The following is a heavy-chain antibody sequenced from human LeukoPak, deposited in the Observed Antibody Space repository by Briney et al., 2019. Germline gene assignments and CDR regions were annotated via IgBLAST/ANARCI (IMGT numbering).Heavy chain of an antibody. V-gene: IGHV1-18*01. D-gene: IGHD1-26*01. CDR2: ISAYNGNT. Sequence: ASVKVSCKASGFTFTNYGFNWVRQAPGQGLEWMGWISAYNGNTNYAQKLQGRVTMTTDTSTSTAYMELRSLRSDDTAVYYCARVRYSGSYYYYYGMDVWGQGTTVTVSS. CDR3: ARVRYSGSYYYYYGMDV. J-gene: IGHJ6*02. CDR1: GFTFTNYG.